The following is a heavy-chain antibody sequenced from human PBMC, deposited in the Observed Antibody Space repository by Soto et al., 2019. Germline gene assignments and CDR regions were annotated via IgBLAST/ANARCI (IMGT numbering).Heavy chain of an antibody. CDR2: ISGDCADT. J-gene: IGHJ4*02. V-gene: IGHV3-23*01. Sequence: GGCLRLSGVAAGFAFMSNSMSWVRQAPGKGLEWVSAISGDCADTYYADSVRGRFTISRENSKNTLSLQMNSLRDEDTALYYCVKAFTCADWGQGPPITVSS. CDR1: GFAFMSNS. CDR3: VKAFTCAD.